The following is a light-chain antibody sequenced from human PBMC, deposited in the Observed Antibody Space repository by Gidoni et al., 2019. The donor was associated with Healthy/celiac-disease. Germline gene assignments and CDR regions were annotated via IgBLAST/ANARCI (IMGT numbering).Light chain of an antibody. J-gene: IGLJ2*01. Sequence: QSVLTPSPSVSGSPGHRVTISCTGSSSNSGAGYDVHWYQQLPGTAPKLLIYGNSNRPSGVPDRFSGSKSGTSASLAITGLQAEDEADYYCQSYDSSLSVVFGGGTKLTVL. CDR2: GNS. CDR1: SSNSGAGYD. CDR3: QSYDSSLSVV. V-gene: IGLV1-40*01.